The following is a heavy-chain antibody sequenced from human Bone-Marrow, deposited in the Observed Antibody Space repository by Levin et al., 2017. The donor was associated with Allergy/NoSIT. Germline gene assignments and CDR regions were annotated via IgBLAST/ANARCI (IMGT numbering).Heavy chain of an antibody. J-gene: IGHJ4*02. CDR1: GFTFSSYA. CDR2: LSGGGGTR. V-gene: IGHV3-23*01. D-gene: IGHD3-10*01. Sequence: PGGSLRLSCVGSGFTFSSYAMNWVRQAPEKGLEWVSTLSGGGGTRFYADSVKGRFTISRDNSKNTLYLQMNTLRSEDTAVYFCAKAEGDYYGSGTYYANDYWGQGTLVTVSS. CDR3: AKAEGDYYGSGTYYANDY.